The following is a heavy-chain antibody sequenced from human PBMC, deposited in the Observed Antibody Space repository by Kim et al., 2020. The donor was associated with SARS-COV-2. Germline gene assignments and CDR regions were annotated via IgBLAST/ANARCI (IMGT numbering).Heavy chain of an antibody. CDR2: ISYDGSNK. Sequence: GGSLRLSCAASGFTFSSYAMHWVRQAPGKGLEWVAVISYDGSNKYYADSVKGRFTISRDNSKNTLYLQMNSLRAEDTAVYYCARVSSLGGMKVVTAIPRDYWGQGTLVTVSS. CDR1: GFTFSSYA. CDR3: ARVSSLGGMKVVTAIPRDY. J-gene: IGHJ4*02. D-gene: IGHD2-21*02. V-gene: IGHV3-30*04.